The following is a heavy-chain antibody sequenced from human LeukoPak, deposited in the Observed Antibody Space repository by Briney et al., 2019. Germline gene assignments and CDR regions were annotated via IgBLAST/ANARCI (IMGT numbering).Heavy chain of an antibody. J-gene: IGHJ4*02. CDR3: ARSPVVITTVLDY. D-gene: IGHD3-22*01. V-gene: IGHV3-21*01. Sequence: GGSLRLSCAASGFTVGTNYMSWVRQAPGKGLEWVSSISSSSSYIYYADSVKGRFTISRDNAKNSLYLQMNSLRAEDTAVYYCARSPVVITTVLDYWGQGTLVTVSS. CDR1: GFTVGTNY. CDR2: ISSSSSYI.